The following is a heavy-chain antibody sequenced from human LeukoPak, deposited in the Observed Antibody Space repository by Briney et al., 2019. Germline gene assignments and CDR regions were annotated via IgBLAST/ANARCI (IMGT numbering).Heavy chain of an antibody. CDR2: ISSSSSYI. J-gene: IGHJ4*02. Sequence: SGGSLRLSCAASGFTFSSYSMNWVRQAPGKGLGWVSSISSSSSYIYYADSVKGRFTISRDNAKNSLYLQMNSLRAEDTAVYYCARARSGSYFDYWGQGTLVTVSS. D-gene: IGHD1-26*01. CDR1: GFTFSSYS. V-gene: IGHV3-21*01. CDR3: ARARSGSYFDY.